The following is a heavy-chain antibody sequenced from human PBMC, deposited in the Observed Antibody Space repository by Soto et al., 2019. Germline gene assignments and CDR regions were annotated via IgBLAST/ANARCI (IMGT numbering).Heavy chain of an antibody. Sequence: QVQLVQSGAEVKKPGSSVKVSCKASGGTFSSYAISWVRQAPGQGLEWMGGIIPIFGTANYAQKFQGRVTITADESTSTAYMELSSLRSEDTAVYYCAANEVEDCSGGSCYSVGAFDIWGQGTMVTVSS. CDR2: IIPIFGTA. V-gene: IGHV1-69*01. CDR1: GGTFSSYA. J-gene: IGHJ3*02. D-gene: IGHD2-15*01. CDR3: AANEVEDCSGGSCYSVGAFDI.